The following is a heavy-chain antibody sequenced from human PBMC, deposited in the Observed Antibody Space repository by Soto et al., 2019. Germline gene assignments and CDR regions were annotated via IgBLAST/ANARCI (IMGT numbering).Heavy chain of an antibody. CDR2: INHSGST. V-gene: IGHV4-34*01. J-gene: IGHJ6*03. CDR1: GGSFSGYY. D-gene: IGHD2-15*01. CDR3: ARGLYCSGGSCYHTDGNYYYYYMDV. Sequence: SETLSLTCAVYGGSFSGYYWSWIRQPPGKGLEWIGEINHSGSTNYNPSLKSRVTISVDTSKNQFSLKLSSVTAADTAVYYCARGLYCSGGSCYHTDGNYYYYYMDVWGKGTTVTVSS.